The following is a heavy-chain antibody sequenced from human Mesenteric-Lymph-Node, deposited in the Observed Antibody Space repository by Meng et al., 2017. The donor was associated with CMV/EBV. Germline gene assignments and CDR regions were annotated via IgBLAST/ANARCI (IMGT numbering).Heavy chain of an antibody. J-gene: IGHJ6*02. CDR3: ARVIVGATLGLIYYGMDV. CDR2: IKQDGSEK. D-gene: IGHD1-26*01. CDR1: GFTFRSYW. V-gene: IGHV3-7*01. Sequence: SCAASGFTFRSYWMTWVRQAPGKGLEWVANIKQDGSEKYYLDSVKGRFTVSRDNAKNSLYLQMNSLRGEDTAVYYCARVIVGATLGLIYYGMDVWGQGTTVTVSS.